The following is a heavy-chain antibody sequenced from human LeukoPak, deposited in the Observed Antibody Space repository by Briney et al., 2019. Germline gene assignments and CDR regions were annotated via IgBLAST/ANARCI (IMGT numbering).Heavy chain of an antibody. CDR2: INPSGGST. Sequence: ASVKVSCKASGGTFSSYAISWVRQAPGQGLEWMGIINPSGGSTSYAQKFQGRVTMTRDTSTSTVYMELSSLRSEDTAVYYCAREISVEQWLVSDYWGQGTLVTVSS. V-gene: IGHV1-46*01. CDR1: GGTFSSYA. CDR3: AREISVEQWLVSDY. J-gene: IGHJ4*02. D-gene: IGHD6-19*01.